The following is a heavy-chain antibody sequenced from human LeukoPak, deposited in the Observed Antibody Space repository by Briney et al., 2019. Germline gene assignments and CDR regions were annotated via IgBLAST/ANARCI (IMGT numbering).Heavy chain of an antibody. V-gene: IGHV1-69*04. J-gene: IGHJ2*01. CDR2: IIPIFGIA. Sequence: SVKVSCKASGGTFSSYAISWVRQAPGQGLEWMGRIIPIFGIANYAQKFQGRVTITADKSTSTAYMELSSLRSEDTAVYYCASLWPLNWYLDLWGRGTLVTVSS. D-gene: IGHD2-21*01. CDR3: ASLWPLNWYLDL. CDR1: GGTFSSYA.